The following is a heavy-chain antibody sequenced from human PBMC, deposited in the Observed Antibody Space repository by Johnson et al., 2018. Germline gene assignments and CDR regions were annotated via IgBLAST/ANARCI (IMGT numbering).Heavy chain of an antibody. D-gene: IGHD3-9*01. V-gene: IGHV3-69-1*01. Sequence: VQLVQSGGGVVQPGGSLRLSCAVSTSTFNTQHYNWVRQAPGKGLEWIAYVSSTNAIFYADSVKGRFTISRDNAKTSVFLQMDSLRADDTAVYYCVKDQDWAFDIWGQGTMVTVSS. CDR1: TSTFNTQH. CDR3: VKDQDWAFDI. CDR2: VSSTNAI. J-gene: IGHJ3*02.